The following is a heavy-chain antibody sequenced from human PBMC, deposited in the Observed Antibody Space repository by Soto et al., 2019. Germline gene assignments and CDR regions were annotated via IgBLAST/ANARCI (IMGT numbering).Heavy chain of an antibody. CDR1: GFTFSSYA. CDR3: AKDPYSSGCSRHNWFDP. V-gene: IGHV3-23*01. CDR2: ISGSGGST. Sequence: EVQLLESGGGLVQPGGSLRLSCAASGFTFSSYAMSWVRQAPGKGLEWVSAISGSGGSTYYADSVKGRFTISRDNSKNTLYLQMNSRRAEDTAVYTCAKDPYSSGCSRHNWFDPWGQGTLVTVSS. D-gene: IGHD6-25*01. J-gene: IGHJ5*02.